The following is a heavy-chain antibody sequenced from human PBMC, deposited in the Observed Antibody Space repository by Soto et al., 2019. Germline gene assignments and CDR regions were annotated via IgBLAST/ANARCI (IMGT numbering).Heavy chain of an antibody. Sequence: EVQLVESGGGLVQPGGSLRLSCAASGFTFSTYWMNWVRQAPGKGLEWVANIKEDGSEAYYVDSVKGRFTISRDNAKNSLYLDMNSLRGEDTAVYYCARDWGAPCRGSALGYYYHFGMDVWGQGTTVTVPS. V-gene: IGHV3-7*05. J-gene: IGHJ6*02. CDR1: GFTFSTYW. CDR3: ARDWGAPCRGSALGYYYHFGMDV. D-gene: IGHD3-16*01. CDR2: IKEDGSEA.